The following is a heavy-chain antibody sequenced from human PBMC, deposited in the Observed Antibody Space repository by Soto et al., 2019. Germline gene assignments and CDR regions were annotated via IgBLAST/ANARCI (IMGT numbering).Heavy chain of an antibody. CDR2: IWSDGNNR. CDR3: AKDGVSGTYSGSYFPS. V-gene: IGHV3-33*06. Sequence: PGGSLRLSCAASGFMFSNHGMHWVRQAPGKGLEWVAVIWSDGNNRYYADSVKGRFTISRDNSKNTVYLQMNSLRAEDTAVYYCAKDGVSGTYSGSYFPSWGQGTLVTVSS. D-gene: IGHD1-26*01. J-gene: IGHJ4*02. CDR1: GFMFSNHG.